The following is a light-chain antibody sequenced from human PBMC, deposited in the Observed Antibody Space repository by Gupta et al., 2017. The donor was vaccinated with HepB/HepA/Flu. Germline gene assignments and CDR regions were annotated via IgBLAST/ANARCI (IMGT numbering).Light chain of an antibody. CDR1: QSISSY. V-gene: IGKV1-39*01. CDR2: AAS. CDR3: QQSYSTPPFT. Sequence: DIQMTQSPSSLSASVGARVTITCRASQSISSYLNWYQQKPGKDPKPLIYAASSLQSGVPSRFSGSGSATDFPLAISSLQPEDFAPYYCQQSYSTPPFTFGPGTNVDIK. J-gene: IGKJ3*01.